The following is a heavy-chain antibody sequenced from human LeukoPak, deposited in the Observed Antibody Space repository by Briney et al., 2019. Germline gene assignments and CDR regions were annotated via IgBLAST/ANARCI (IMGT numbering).Heavy chain of an antibody. CDR1: GFTFSSYS. V-gene: IGHV3-48*04. CDR2: ISISSTTI. Sequence: HPGGSLRLSCAASGFTFSSYSMNWVRQAPGKALEWVSYISISSTTIYYADSVKGRFTISRDNAKNSLYLQMNSLRAEDTAVYYCAREFGSSGYRPFDYWGQGTLVTVSS. J-gene: IGHJ4*02. D-gene: IGHD3-22*01. CDR3: AREFGSSGYRPFDY.